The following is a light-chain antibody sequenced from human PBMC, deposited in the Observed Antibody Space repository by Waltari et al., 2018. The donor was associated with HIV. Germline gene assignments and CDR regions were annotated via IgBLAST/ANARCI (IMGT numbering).Light chain of an antibody. J-gene: IGLJ2*01. CDR2: GNN. CDR3: QSYDSSLTTTV. Sequence: QSVLTQPPSVSGDPGPRVTISCTGSKSNIGAGYEVHWYQQVPGTAPKLLINGNNNRASRVPIRYSGSKSGTAASLAISGRRAGDEAGYHCQSYDSSLTTTVFGGGTKLTVL. V-gene: IGLV1-40*01. CDR1: KSNIGAGYE.